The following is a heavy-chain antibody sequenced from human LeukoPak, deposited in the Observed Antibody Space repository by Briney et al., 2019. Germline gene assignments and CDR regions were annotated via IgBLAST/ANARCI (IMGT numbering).Heavy chain of an antibody. CDR3: ARPLGRYYYGSGSYYRDAFDI. CDR2: IYPGDSDT. CDR1: GYSFTSYW. V-gene: IGHV5-51*01. Sequence: GESPKISCQGSGYSFTSYWIGWVPPMPGKGLGWVWIIYPGDSDTRYSPSFQAQVTITADKSNSTAYLQWSSLKASDTAMYYCARPLGRYYYGSGSYYRDAFDIWGEGTMVTVSS. D-gene: IGHD3-10*01. J-gene: IGHJ3*02.